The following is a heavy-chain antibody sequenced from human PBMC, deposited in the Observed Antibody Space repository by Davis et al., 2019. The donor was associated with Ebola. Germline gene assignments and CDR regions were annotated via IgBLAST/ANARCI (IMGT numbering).Heavy chain of an antibody. V-gene: IGHV1-69*04. CDR2: IIPILGIA. D-gene: IGHD2-2*01. Sequence: SVKVSCKASGGTFNSNAVNWVRQAPGQGLEWMGRIIPILGIANYAQKFQGRVTITADKSTSTAYMELSSLRSEDTAVYYCAGYCSSTSCQNARYYYYGMDVWGQGTTVTVSS. J-gene: IGHJ6*02. CDR1: GGTFNSNA. CDR3: AGYCSSTSCQNARYYYYGMDV.